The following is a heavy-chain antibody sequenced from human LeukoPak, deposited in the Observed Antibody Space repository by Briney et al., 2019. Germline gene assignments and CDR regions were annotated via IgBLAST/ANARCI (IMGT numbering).Heavy chain of an antibody. CDR3: ARDPVRLSGYDPFDY. Sequence: ASVKVSCKASGYTFTSYGISWVRQAPGQGLEWMGWISPYNGNTNYAQKLQGRVTMTTDTSTSTAYMELRSLRSDDTAVYYCARDPVRLSGYDPFDYWGQGTLVTVSS. V-gene: IGHV1-18*01. CDR2: ISPYNGNT. CDR1: GYTFTSYG. D-gene: IGHD5-12*01. J-gene: IGHJ4*02.